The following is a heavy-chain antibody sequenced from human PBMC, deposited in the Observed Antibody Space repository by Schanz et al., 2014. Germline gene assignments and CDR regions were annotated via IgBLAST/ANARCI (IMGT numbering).Heavy chain of an antibody. Sequence: EVQLLESGGGLVQPGGSLRLSCAASGFTFSDYYMSWIRQAPGKGLEWVSLVSASGGGPFYADSVKGRFIISRDSSKNTLFLQMNSLRAEDTAVYFCARDGGRDGYNLAFDVWGQGTLVTVSS. D-gene: IGHD5-12*01. CDR2: VSASGGGP. V-gene: IGHV3-23*01. CDR3: ARDGGRDGYNLAFDV. CDR1: GFTFSDYY. J-gene: IGHJ3*01.